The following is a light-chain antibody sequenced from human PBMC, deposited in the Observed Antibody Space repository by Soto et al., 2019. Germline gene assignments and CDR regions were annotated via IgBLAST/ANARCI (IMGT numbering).Light chain of an antibody. V-gene: IGKV1-33*01. CDR1: QNINNY. Sequence: DIQMTQSPSCPSAAVGDKVAITCQASQNINNYLNWYQQKPGRAPKLLIYDASNLEAGVPSRFRGSGSGTDFTFTISRLQTEDIATYYCQQYENLPTFGQGTRLEI. CDR3: QQYENLPT. J-gene: IGKJ5*01. CDR2: DAS.